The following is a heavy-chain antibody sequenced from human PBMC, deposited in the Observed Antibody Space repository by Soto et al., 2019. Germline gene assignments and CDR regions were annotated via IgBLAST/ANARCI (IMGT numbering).Heavy chain of an antibody. Sequence: PGGSLRLSCAASGFTFSNYGMNWVRQAPGKGLERVSSISSSSSYISDADSVKGRFTISRDNAKNSLYLQMNSLRAEDTAFYYCSIDMEQWLDGGSYYFDYWGQGTLVTVSS. CDR2: ISSSSSYI. V-gene: IGHV3-21*04. J-gene: IGHJ4*02. CDR3: SIDMEQWLDGGSYYFDY. CDR1: GFTFSNYG. D-gene: IGHD6-19*01.